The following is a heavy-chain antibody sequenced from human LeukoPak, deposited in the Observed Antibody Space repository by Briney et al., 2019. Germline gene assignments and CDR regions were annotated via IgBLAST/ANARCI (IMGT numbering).Heavy chain of an antibody. D-gene: IGHD1-26*01. V-gene: IGHV3-74*01. CDR2: INSDGSST. CDR3: ARLSGSYYAIIDY. J-gene: IGHJ4*02. CDR1: GFTFSSYW. Sequence: PGGSLRLSCAASGFTFSSYWMHWVRQAPGKGLVWVSRINSDGSSTSYADSVKGRFTISRDNAKNTLYLQMNSLRAEDTAVYYCARLSGSYYAIIDYWGQGTLVTVSS.